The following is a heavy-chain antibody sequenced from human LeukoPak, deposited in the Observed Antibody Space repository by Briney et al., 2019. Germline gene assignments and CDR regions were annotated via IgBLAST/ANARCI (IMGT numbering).Heavy chain of an antibody. J-gene: IGHJ4*02. V-gene: IGHV1-69*05. Sequence: AASVKVSCKASGGTFSSYAISWVRQAPGQGLEWMGGIIPIFGTANYAQKFQGRVTITTDESTSTAYMELSSLRSEDTAVYYCARGSDSSGWEFDYWGQGTLVTVSS. D-gene: IGHD6-19*01. CDR1: GGTFSSYA. CDR2: IIPIFGTA. CDR3: ARGSDSSGWEFDY.